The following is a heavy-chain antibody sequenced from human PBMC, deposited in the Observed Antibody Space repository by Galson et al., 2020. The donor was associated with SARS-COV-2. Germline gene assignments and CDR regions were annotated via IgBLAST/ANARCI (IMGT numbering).Heavy chain of an antibody. CDR3: ATAPGIAAAGWFAP. V-gene: IGHV1-24*01. CDR1: GYTLTELS. D-gene: IGHD6-13*01. Sequence: ASVKVSCKVSGYTLTELSMHWLRHTPGKGLEWMGGFDPEDGETIYAQKFQGRVTITEYTSTDTAYMKRSSLRSEDTAVYYCATAPGIAAAGWFAPWGQGPLVSISS. CDR2: FDPEDGET. J-gene: IGHJ5*02.